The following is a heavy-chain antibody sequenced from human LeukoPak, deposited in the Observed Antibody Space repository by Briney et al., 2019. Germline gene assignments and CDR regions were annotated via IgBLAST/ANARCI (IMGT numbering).Heavy chain of an antibody. CDR3: ARDSTGYCSSTSCYAEGLYYYGMDV. CDR1: GFTFSSYS. CDR2: ISSSSSYI. V-gene: IGHV3-21*01. Sequence: GGSLRLSCAASGFTFSSYSMNWVRQAPGKGLGWVSSISSSSSYIYYADSVKGRFTISRDNAKNSLYLQMNSLRAEDTAVYYCARDSTGYCSSTSCYAEGLYYYGMDVWAKGPRSPSP. J-gene: IGHJ6*02. D-gene: IGHD2-2*01.